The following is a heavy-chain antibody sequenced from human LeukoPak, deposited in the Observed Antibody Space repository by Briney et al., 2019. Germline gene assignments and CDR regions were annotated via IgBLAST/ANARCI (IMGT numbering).Heavy chain of an antibody. Sequence: GASVKVSCKASGYTFTGYYMHWVRQAPGKGLEWMGGFDPEDGETIYAQKFQGRVTMTEDTSTDTAYMELSSLRSEDTAVYYCATARYQHSSGYYRDYWGQGTLVTVSS. V-gene: IGHV1-24*01. CDR3: ATARYQHSSGYYRDY. D-gene: IGHD3-22*01. CDR1: GYTFTGYY. CDR2: FDPEDGET. J-gene: IGHJ4*02.